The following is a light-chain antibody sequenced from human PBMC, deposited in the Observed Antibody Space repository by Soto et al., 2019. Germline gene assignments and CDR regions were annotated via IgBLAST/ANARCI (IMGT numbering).Light chain of an antibody. J-gene: IGKJ5*01. V-gene: IGKV3-20*01. Sequence: EIVLTQSPGTLSLSPGERATLSCRASQSVSSSYLAWYQQKPGQAPRLLIYGASSRATGIPDRFSGSGSGTDFTLTISRLEPEDLAVYYCQQYDISPITCGQGTRLEIK. CDR1: QSVSSSY. CDR2: GAS. CDR3: QQYDISPIT.